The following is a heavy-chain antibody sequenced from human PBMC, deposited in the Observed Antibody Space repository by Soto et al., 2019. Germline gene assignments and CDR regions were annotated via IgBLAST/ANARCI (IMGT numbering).Heavy chain of an antibody. J-gene: IGHJ6*02. Sequence: QVQLVESGGGVVQPGRSLRLSCAASGFTFSSYAMHWVRQAPGKGLEWVAVISYDGSNKYYAESVKGRFTISRDNSKNSMYLQVDRLRAEETAGEYCARNRHHRMADGMNVWGQGTTVTVSS. CDR2: ISYDGSNK. CDR1: GFTFSSYA. V-gene: IGHV3-30-3*01. CDR3: ARNRHHRMADGMNV. D-gene: IGHD2-15*01.